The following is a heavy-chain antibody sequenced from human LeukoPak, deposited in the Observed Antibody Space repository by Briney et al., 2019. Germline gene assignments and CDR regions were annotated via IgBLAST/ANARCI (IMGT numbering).Heavy chain of an antibody. J-gene: IGHJ3*02. Sequence: PGGSLRLSCAASGFTFSSYEMNWVRQAPGKGLEWVSYISSSGSTIYYADSVEGRFTISRDNAKNSLYLQMNSLRAEDTAVYYCARARWLQILGAFDIWGQGTMVTVSS. CDR2: ISSSGSTI. V-gene: IGHV3-48*03. CDR1: GFTFSSYE. D-gene: IGHD5-24*01. CDR3: ARARWLQILGAFDI.